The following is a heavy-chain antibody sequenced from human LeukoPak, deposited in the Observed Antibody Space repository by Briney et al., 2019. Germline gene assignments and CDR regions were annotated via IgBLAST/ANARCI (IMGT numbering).Heavy chain of an antibody. Sequence: GGSLRLSCAASGFTFTDYAMSWVRQAPEKGLEWISTISDNGGETYYADSVKGRFAISRDNSKNTLFLQMNSLRAEDSAVYYCARPRSSGWNSPFDYWGQGTLVTVSS. V-gene: IGHV3-23*01. CDR2: ISDNGGET. CDR3: ARPRSSGWNSPFDY. J-gene: IGHJ4*02. CDR1: GFTFTDYA. D-gene: IGHD6-19*01.